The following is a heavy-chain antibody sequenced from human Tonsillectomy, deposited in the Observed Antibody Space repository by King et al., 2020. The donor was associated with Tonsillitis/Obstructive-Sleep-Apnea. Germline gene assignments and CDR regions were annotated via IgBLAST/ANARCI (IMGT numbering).Heavy chain of an antibody. CDR3: AEQLAPDQADYYYYYMDV. D-gene: IGHD6-13*01. V-gene: IGHV1-69*01. Sequence: VQLVESGAEVKKPGSSVKVSCKASGGTFSSYAISWVRQAPGQGLEWMGGIIPIFGTANYAQKFQGRVTITADESTSTAYMELSSLRSEDTAVYYCAEQLAPDQADYYYYYMDVWGKGTTVTVSS. CDR2: IIPIFGTA. CDR1: GGTFSSYA. J-gene: IGHJ6*03.